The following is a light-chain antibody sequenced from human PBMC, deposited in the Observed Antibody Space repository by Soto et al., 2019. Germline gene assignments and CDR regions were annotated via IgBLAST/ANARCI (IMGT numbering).Light chain of an antibody. CDR1: RSNIGSNY. CDR2: RNN. CDR3: TSWDDSLYHVV. V-gene: IGLV1-47*01. J-gene: IGLJ2*01. Sequence: QSVLTQPPSASGTPGQRVTFSCSGGRSNIGSNYVFWYQQFPGTAPKLLIYRNNQRPSGVPDRFSGAKSGTSASLAISGLRSADEADYYCTSWDDSLYHVVFGGGTKLTVL.